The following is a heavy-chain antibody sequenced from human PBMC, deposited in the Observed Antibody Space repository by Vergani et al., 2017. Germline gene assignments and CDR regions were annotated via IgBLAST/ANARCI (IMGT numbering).Heavy chain of an antibody. V-gene: IGHV3-23*01. CDR3: TTNFFGTGPFDY. D-gene: IGHD1-1*01. CDR2: ISGSGGST. CDR1: GFTFSSYA. Sequence: EVQLLESGGGLVQPGGSLRLSCAASGFTFSSYAMSWVRQAPGKGLEWVSGISGSGGSTYYAESVKGRFTISRDNSKNTLYLQMDSLKTEDTAVYYCTTNFFGTGPFDYWGQGTLVTVSS. J-gene: IGHJ4*02.